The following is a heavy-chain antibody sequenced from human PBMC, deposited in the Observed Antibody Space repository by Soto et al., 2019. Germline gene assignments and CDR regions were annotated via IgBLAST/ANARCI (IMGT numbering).Heavy chain of an antibody. D-gene: IGHD2-15*01. J-gene: IGHJ4*02. Sequence: SVKVSCKASGYTFTSYGISWVRQAPGQGLEWMGGIIPIFGTANYAQKFQGRVTITADESTSTAYMELRSLRSDDTAVYYCVVAAQPYYFDYWGQGTLVTVSS. CDR3: VVAAQPYYFDY. CDR1: GYTFTSYG. V-gene: IGHV1-69*13. CDR2: IIPIFGTA.